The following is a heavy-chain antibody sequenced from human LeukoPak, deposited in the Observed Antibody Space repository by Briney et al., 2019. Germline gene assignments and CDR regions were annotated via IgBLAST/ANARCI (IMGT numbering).Heavy chain of an antibody. V-gene: IGHV1-46*01. CDR3: ARKWSSRDWFDP. CDR1: GYSSTYVFTTYP. D-gene: IGHD2-8*01. CDR2: INLRGDAT. J-gene: IGHJ5*02. Sequence: GASVTVSCKASGYSSTYVFTTYPIHWVRQAPGQGLEWLGMINLRGDATIYAQKFQGRVTMTSDSSTTTVYMELSSLKSEDTGLYYCARKWSSRDWFDPWGQGTLVTVSS.